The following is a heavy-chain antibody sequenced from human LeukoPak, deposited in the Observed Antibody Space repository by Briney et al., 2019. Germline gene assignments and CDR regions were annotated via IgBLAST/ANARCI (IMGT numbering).Heavy chain of an antibody. J-gene: IGHJ3*02. D-gene: IGHD4-17*01. Sequence: PGGSLRLSCAASGFTFRDYYMSWIRQAPGKGLEWVSYISSSGSTIYYADSVKGRFTISRDNAKNSLYLQMNSLRAEDTAVYYCASPNSDYGDYGGGAFDIWGQGTMVTVSS. V-gene: IGHV3-11*04. CDR1: GFTFRDYY. CDR2: ISSSGSTI. CDR3: ASPNSDYGDYGGGAFDI.